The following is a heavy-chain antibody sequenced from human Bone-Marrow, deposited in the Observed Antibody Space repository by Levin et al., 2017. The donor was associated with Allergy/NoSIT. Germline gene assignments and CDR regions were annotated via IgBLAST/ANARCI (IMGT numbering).Heavy chain of an antibody. CDR2: IYYSGST. J-gene: IGHJ4*02. D-gene: IGHD6-19*01. CDR3: ARHARGSSGWYYPFDY. V-gene: IGHV4-39*01. Sequence: SQTLSLTCTVSGGSISSDSSYWGWIRQPPGKGLEWIGSIYYSGSTYYNPSLKSRVTISVDTSKNQFSLKLSSVTAADTAVFYCARHARGSSGWYYPFDYWGQGTLVTVSS. CDR1: GGSISSDSSY.